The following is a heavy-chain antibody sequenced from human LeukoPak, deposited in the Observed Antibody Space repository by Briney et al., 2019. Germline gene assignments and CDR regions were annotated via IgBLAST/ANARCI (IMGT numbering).Heavy chain of an antibody. CDR3: ARSHSGYDWYYFEY. V-gene: IGHV4-59*08. D-gene: IGHD5-12*01. CDR2: IYYSGST. Sequence: SETLSLTRTVSGGSISSYYWSWIRQPPGKGLEWIGYIYYSGSTNYNPSLKSRVTISVDTSKNQFSLKLSSVTAADTAVYYCARSHSGYDWYYFEYWGQGTLVTVSS. CDR1: GGSISSYY. J-gene: IGHJ4*02.